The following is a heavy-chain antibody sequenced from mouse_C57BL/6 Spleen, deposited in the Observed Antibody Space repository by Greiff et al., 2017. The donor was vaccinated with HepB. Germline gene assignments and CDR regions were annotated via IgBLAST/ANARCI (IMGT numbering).Heavy chain of an antibody. CDR3: ARYGYDRGNYFDY. J-gene: IGHJ2*01. CDR2: ISSGGSYT. CDR1: GFTFSSYG. Sequence: DVKLVESGGDLVKPGGSLKLSCAASGFTFSSYGMSWVRQTPDKRLEWVATISSGGSYTYYPDSVKGRFTISRDNAKNTLYLQMSSLKSEDTAMYYCARYGYDRGNYFDYWGQGTTLTVSS. V-gene: IGHV5-6*02. D-gene: IGHD2-2*01.